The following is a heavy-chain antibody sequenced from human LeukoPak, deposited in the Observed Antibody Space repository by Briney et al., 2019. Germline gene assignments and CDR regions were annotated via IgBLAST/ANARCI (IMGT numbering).Heavy chain of an antibody. D-gene: IGHD6-13*01. CDR2: IIPIFGTA. Sequence: GASVKVSCKASGGTFSSYAISWVRQAPGQGLEWMGGIIPIFGTANYAQKFQGRVTITADESTSTAYMELSSLRSEDTAVYYCARDRNGPGYSRGFDFWGQGTLVTVSS. CDR3: ARDRNGPGYSRGFDF. J-gene: IGHJ4*02. CDR1: GGTFSSYA. V-gene: IGHV1-69*01.